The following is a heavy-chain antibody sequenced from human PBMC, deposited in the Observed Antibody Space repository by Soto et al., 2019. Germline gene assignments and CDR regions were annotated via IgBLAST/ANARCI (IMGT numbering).Heavy chain of an antibody. Sequence: QITLKESGPTLVKPTQTLTLTCTFSGFSLSTDGVGVGWIRQPPGKAPEWLALIYWNDDKRFIPSLKTRLTNTKDTSKNQVVLTLTNMDPVDTATYYCAQLSGYDAGGWFDPWGQGTLVTVSS. D-gene: IGHD5-12*01. CDR2: IYWNDDK. CDR3: AQLSGYDAGGWFDP. CDR1: GFSLSTDGVG. V-gene: IGHV2-5*01. J-gene: IGHJ5*02.